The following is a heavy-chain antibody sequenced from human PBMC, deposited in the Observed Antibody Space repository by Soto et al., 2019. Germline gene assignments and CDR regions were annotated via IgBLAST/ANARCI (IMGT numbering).Heavy chain of an antibody. Sequence: QVQLVESGGGVVQPGRSLRLSCAASGFTFSSYAMHWVRQAPGKWLEWVAVISYDGSNKYYADSVKGRFTISRYNSKNTLDLQVISLREEDTAVYYCAREATYYDFWGGYYPYFDYWGQGTLVTVSS. CDR2: ISYDGSNK. CDR1: GFTFSSYA. V-gene: IGHV3-30-3*01. D-gene: IGHD3-3*01. CDR3: AREATYYDFWGGYYPYFDY. J-gene: IGHJ4*02.